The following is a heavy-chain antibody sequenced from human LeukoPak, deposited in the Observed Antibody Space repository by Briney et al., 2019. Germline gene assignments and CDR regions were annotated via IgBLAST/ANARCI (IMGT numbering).Heavy chain of an antibody. J-gene: IGHJ4*02. Sequence: GGSLRLSCAASGFTFSSYWMHWVRQAPGKGLVWVSRINSDGSTTTYADSVKGRFTISRDNAKNTLYLQMNSLRAEDTAVYYCASRGFLPRDEVVPNDYWGQGTLVTVSS. V-gene: IGHV3-74*01. CDR1: GFTFSSYW. CDR2: INSDGSTT. CDR3: ASRGFLPRDEVVPNDY. D-gene: IGHD2-15*01.